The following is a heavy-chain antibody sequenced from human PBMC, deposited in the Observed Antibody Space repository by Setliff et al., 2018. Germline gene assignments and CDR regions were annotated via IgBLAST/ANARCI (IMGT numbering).Heavy chain of an antibody. Sequence: ASVKVSCKASGYIFNTFGISWVRRAPGQGLEWIGWISPYNGDTKYAQKLQDRVTMTIDTSTSTAYEEVRSLRSDDTALYYCARSPPNRGVGQGHHMDVWGKGTSVTVSS. CDR1: GYIFNTFG. CDR2: ISPYNGDT. D-gene: IGHD1-26*01. J-gene: IGHJ6*03. V-gene: IGHV1-18*01. CDR3: ARSPPNRGVGQGHHMDV.